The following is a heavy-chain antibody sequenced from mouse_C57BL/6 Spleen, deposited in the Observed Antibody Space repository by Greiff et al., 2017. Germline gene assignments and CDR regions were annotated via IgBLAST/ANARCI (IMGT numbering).Heavy chain of an antibody. V-gene: IGHV5-17*01. CDR3: AGGGFMDY. J-gene: IGHJ4*01. CDR1: GFTFSDYG. Sequence: EVQLVESGGGLVKPGGSLKLSCAASGFTFSDYGMHCVRQDPEQGLEWVAYIRSCSSTIYYAHTVKGRFTISRANAKNTLFLQMTSLRSEDTAMCYCAGGGFMDYWGQGTSVTVSS. D-gene: IGHD1-1*02. CDR2: IRSCSSTI.